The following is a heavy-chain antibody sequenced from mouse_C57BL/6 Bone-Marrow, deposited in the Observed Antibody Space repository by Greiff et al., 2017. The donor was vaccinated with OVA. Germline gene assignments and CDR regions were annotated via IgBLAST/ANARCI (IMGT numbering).Heavy chain of an antibody. J-gene: IGHJ1*03. CDR3: AEDGYYLWYFDV. Sequence: QVQLKQPGAELVKPGASVKLSCKASGYTFTSYWMHWVTQRPGQGLEWIGMIHPNSGSTNYNEKFKSKATLTVDKSSSTAYMQLSSLTSEDSAVYYCAEDGYYLWYFDVWGTGTTVTVSS. CDR1: GYTFTSYW. V-gene: IGHV1-64*01. D-gene: IGHD2-3*01. CDR2: IHPNSGST.